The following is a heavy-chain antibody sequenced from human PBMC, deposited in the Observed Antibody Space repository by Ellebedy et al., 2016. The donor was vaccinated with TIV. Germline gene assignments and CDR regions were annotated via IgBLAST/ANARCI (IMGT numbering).Heavy chain of an antibody. V-gene: IGHV3-7*01. Sequence: GGSLRLSXAASGFTFSSYWMSWVRQAPGKGLEWVANIKQDGSEKYYVDSVKGRFTISRDNAKNSLYLQMNSLRAEDTAVYYCAKEAYSGSYYFDYWGQGTLVTVSS. D-gene: IGHD1-26*01. J-gene: IGHJ4*02. CDR2: IKQDGSEK. CDR1: GFTFSSYW. CDR3: AKEAYSGSYYFDY.